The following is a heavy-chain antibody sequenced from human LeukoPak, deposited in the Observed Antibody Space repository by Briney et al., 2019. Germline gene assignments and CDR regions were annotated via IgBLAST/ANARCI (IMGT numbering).Heavy chain of an antibody. CDR1: GFTFSSFW. D-gene: IGHD1-26*01. Sequence: GGSLKLSCAASGFTFSSFWMSGVRQAPGKGLEWVANIKQEGSEEYYVNSVKGRFTISRDDAKSSLYLQMNILRAEDTAVYYCTRSRSWDFFDFWGQGTLVTVSS. CDR2: IKQEGSEE. V-gene: IGHV3-7*03. J-gene: IGHJ4*02. CDR3: TRSRSWDFFDF.